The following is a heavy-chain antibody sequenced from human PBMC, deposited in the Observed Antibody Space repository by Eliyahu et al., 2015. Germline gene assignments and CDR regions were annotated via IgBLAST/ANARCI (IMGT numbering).Heavy chain of an antibody. J-gene: IGHJ3*02. CDR2: ISGGGGTT. CDR1: GXTFSSYA. Sequence: EVQLLESGGGLVQPGGSLRLSXXASGXTFSSYAXSWVRQAPGKGLQWVSSISGGGGTTFYADSVKGRVTISRDNSKNTLYLQMNNLRVEDTALYFCAKLSDGGPSXGGADAFEIWGQGTMVTVSS. V-gene: IGHV3-23*01. CDR3: AKLSDGGPSXGGADAFEI. D-gene: IGHD2-15*01.